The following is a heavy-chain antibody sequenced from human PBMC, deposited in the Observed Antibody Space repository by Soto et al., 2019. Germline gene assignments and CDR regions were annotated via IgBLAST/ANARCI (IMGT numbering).Heavy chain of an antibody. D-gene: IGHD4-17*01. CDR1: GGSISSYY. V-gene: IGHV4-59*08. J-gene: IGHJ3*02. CDR2: TYYSGST. CDR3: ARRYGGAFDI. Sequence: SETLSLTCTVSGGSISSYYWSWIRQPPGKGLEWIGYTYYSGSTNYNPSLKSRVTISVDTSKNQFSLKLSSVTAADTAVYYCARRYGGAFDIWGQGTMVT.